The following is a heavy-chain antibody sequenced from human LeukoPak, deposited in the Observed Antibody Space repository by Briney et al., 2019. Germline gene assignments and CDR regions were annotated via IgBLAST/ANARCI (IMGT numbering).Heavy chain of an antibody. CDR2: IYSGGTT. D-gene: IGHD5-24*01. Sequence: GGSLRLSCAASGLTVNSNYMNWVRQAPGKGLQWVSVIYSGGTTYYADSVKGRFTISSDNSKNTLYLQMNSLRAEDTAVYYCARALLVRNGYNYSPNYFDYWGQGTLVTVSS. V-gene: IGHV3-53*01. CDR1: GLTVNSNY. J-gene: IGHJ4*02. CDR3: ARALLVRNGYNYSPNYFDY.